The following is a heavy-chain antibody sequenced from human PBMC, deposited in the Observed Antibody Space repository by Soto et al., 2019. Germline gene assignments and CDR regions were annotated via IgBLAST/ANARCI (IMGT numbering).Heavy chain of an antibody. CDR1: GFTFSSYA. V-gene: IGHV3-23*01. CDR2: ISGSGGST. Sequence: GGSLRLSCAASGFTFSSYAMSWVRQAPGKGLEWVSAISGSGGSTYYADSVKGRFTISRDNSKNTLYLQMNSLRAEDTAVYYCAKDAYYYDSSGYWVFDYWGQGTLVTVSS. CDR3: AKDAYYYDSSGYWVFDY. J-gene: IGHJ4*02. D-gene: IGHD3-22*01.